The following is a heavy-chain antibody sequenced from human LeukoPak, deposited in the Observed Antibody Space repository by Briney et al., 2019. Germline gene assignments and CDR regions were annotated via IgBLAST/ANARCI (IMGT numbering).Heavy chain of an antibody. CDR3: AREWGPGSSWYFDF. V-gene: IGHV1-46*01. CDR2: INSGDGGT. D-gene: IGHD3-10*01. Sequence: ASVKVSCKASGYTFTSYYIHWVRQAPGQGLEWMGAINSGDGGTTLPQKFQGRVTLTRGTSTSTLYMELSSLRSEDTAIYYCAREWGPGSSWYFDFWGQGTLVTVSS. CDR1: GYTFTSYY. J-gene: IGHJ4*02.